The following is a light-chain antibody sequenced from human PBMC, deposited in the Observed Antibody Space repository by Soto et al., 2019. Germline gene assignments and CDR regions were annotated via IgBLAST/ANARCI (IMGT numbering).Light chain of an antibody. V-gene: IGKV3-15*01. Sequence: IVMTQSPATLSVSPGERATLSCRASQSVSSNLAWYQQKPGQAPRLLIYGASTRATGIPARFSGSGSGTEFTLTISSLQSEDFAVYYCQQYNNWPPAFTFGGGTKVDIK. J-gene: IGKJ4*01. CDR3: QQYNNWPPAFT. CDR2: GAS. CDR1: QSVSSN.